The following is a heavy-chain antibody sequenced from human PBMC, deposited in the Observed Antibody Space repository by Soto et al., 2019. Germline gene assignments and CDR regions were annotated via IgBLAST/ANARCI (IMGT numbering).Heavy chain of an antibody. CDR3: TTHEEGAPWAGGFDS. J-gene: IGHJ5*01. V-gene: IGHV3-33*01. CDR1: GFIFNSYG. Sequence: GGSLRLSCAASGFIFNSYGMHWVRQSPGKGLEWVAVVWNDGNSKYYADSVKGRFAVSRDNSNVTLYLQMDSLRVEDTAIYYCTTHEEGAPWAGGFDSWGQGTLVTVSS. D-gene: IGHD1-26*01. CDR2: VWNDGNSK.